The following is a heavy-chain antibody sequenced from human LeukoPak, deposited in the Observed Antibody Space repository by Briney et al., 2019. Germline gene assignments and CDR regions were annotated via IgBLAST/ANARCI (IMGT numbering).Heavy chain of an antibody. Sequence: GGSLRLSCAASGFTFSSYSMNWVRQAPGKGLEWVSYISSSSSTIYYADSVKGRFTISRDNAKNSLYLQMNSLRAEDTAVYYCAGADLYYYDSSGPDYWGQGTLVTVSS. CDR1: GFTFSSYS. D-gene: IGHD3-22*01. CDR3: AGADLYYYDSSGPDY. V-gene: IGHV3-48*01. J-gene: IGHJ4*02. CDR2: ISSSSSTI.